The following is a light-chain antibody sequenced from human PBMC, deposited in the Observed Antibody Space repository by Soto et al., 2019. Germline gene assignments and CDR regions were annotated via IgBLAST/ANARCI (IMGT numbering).Light chain of an antibody. J-gene: IGLJ2*01. CDR3: SSYAGGNKIL. V-gene: IGLV2-8*01. CDR2: EVD. Sequence: QSALTQHPSASGSPGQSVTISCTGTSSDVGNYNYVSWYQQHPGKAPKLLIYEVDKRPSGVPGRVSGSKSGNTASLTVSGLQAEDEADYYCSSYAGGNKILFGGGTKLTVL. CDR1: SSDVGNYNY.